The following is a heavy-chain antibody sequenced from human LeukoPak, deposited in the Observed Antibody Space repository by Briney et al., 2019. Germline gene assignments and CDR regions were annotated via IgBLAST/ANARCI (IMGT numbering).Heavy chain of an antibody. CDR3: ALTRDTAFDY. CDR2: IYYSGST. V-gene: IGHV4-30-4*01. Sequence: SETLSLTCTVSGGSISSGDYYWSWIRQPPGKGLEWIGYIYYSGSTYYNPSLKSRVTISVDTSKNQFSLKLSSGTAVDTAVYYCALTRDTAFDYWGQGTLVTVSS. CDR1: GGSISSGDYY. D-gene: IGHD5-18*01. J-gene: IGHJ4*02.